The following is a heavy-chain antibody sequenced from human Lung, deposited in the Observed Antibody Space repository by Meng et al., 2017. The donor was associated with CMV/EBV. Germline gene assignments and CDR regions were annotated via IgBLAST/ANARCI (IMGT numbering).Heavy chain of an antibody. J-gene: IGHJ6*02. D-gene: IGHD6-13*01. Sequence: ESLKISCKGSGYSFTSYWIGWVRQMPGKGLEWMGIIYPGDSDTRYSPSFQGPVTISADKSISTAYLQWSSLKASDTAMYYCARAGRGKAAANIYDDYGMDVWGQGTTVTVSS. CDR2: IYPGDSDT. CDR3: ARAGRGKAAANIYDDYGMDV. V-gene: IGHV5-51*01. CDR1: GYSFTSYW.